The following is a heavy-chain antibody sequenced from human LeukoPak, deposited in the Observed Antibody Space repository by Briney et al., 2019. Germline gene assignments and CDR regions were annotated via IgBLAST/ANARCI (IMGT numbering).Heavy chain of an antibody. Sequence: SETLSLTCTVSGGSISSYYWSWIRQPPGKGLEWIGYIYYSGSTNYNPSLKSRVTISVDTSKNQFSLKLSSVTAADTAVYYCARAIEDIVVVPAAMGGDYYYYMDVWGKGTTVTISS. CDR2: IYYSGST. J-gene: IGHJ6*03. D-gene: IGHD2-2*01. V-gene: IGHV4-59*01. CDR3: ARAIEDIVVVPAAMGGDYYYYMDV. CDR1: GGSISSYY.